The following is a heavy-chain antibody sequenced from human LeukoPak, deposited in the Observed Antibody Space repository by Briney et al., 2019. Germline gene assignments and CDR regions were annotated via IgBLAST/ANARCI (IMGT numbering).Heavy chain of an antibody. J-gene: IGHJ5*02. CDR3: ARNHGSGRGEWFDP. Sequence: PSETLSLTCTVSGGSINSYYWSWIRQPPGKGLEWIGYIYYSGSTKYNPSLKSRVTISVDTSKNQFSLKMSSVTAADTAVYYCARNHGSGRGEWFDPWGQGTLVTVSS. D-gene: IGHD3-10*01. CDR1: GGSINSYY. V-gene: IGHV4-59*01. CDR2: IYYSGST.